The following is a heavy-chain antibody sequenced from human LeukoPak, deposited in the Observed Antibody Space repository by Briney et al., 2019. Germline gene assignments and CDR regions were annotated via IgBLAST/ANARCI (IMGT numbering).Heavy chain of an antibody. Sequence: PGGSLRLSCAASGFTFSNAWMSWVRQAPGKGLEWVSTISGSAGSTFYADSVKGRFTISRDNSKSTLYLQMNSLRAEDTAAYYCARGFSVATRPCDYWGQGTLVTVSS. J-gene: IGHJ4*02. CDR2: ISGSAGST. CDR1: GFTFSNAW. D-gene: IGHD5-12*01. CDR3: ARGFSVATRPCDY. V-gene: IGHV3-23*01.